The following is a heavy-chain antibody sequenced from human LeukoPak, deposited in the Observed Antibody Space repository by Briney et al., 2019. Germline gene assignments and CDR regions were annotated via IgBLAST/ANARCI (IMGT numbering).Heavy chain of an antibody. CDR3: ARDMQLST. CDR2: IGSSSSYI. CDR1: RYTFSSYS. Sequence: GGSLRLSCAASRYTFSSYSMNWVRHAPGKGLEWVSSIGSSSSYIYYADSVKGRFTISRDNAKNSLYLQMNSLRAEDTAVYYCARDMQLSTWGLGTMVTVSS. D-gene: IGHD3-16*02. J-gene: IGHJ3*01. V-gene: IGHV3-21*01.